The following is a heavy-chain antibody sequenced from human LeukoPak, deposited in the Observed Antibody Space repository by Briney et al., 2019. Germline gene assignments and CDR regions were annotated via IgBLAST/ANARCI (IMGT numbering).Heavy chain of an antibody. CDR2: NSYSGST. J-gene: IGHJ4*02. V-gene: IGHV4-59*12. Sequence: PSLTLSLICTFSGGSISLYYWSGIRQPSGKELEWIVYNSYSGSTNYNPHLKSRVTISVDTSKNQFSLKLSSVTAADTAVYYCARVVRAVAGHPYYFDYWGQGTLVTVSS. D-gene: IGHD6-19*01. CDR3: ARVVRAVAGHPYYFDY. CDR1: GGSISLYY.